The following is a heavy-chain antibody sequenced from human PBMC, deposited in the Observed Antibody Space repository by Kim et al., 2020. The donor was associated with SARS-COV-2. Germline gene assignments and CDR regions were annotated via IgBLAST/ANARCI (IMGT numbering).Heavy chain of an antibody. CDR1: GFTFSSYS. CDR3: ARESTYYDFWSGYPDY. Sequence: GGSLRLSCAASGFTFSSYSMNWVRQAPGKGLEWVSSISSSSSYIYYADSVKGRFTISRDNAKNSLYLQMNSLRAEDTAVYYCARESTYYDFWSGYPDYWGQGTLVTVSS. J-gene: IGHJ4*02. D-gene: IGHD3-3*01. V-gene: IGHV3-21*01. CDR2: ISSSSSYI.